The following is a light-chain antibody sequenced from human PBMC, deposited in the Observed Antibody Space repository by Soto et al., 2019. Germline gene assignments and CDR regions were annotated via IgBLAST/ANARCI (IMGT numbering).Light chain of an antibody. CDR3: TSFAGSDKLI. CDR2: EVY. V-gene: IGLV2-8*01. J-gene: IGLJ2*01. Sequence: QSVLTQPPSASGSPGQSATISCTGADSDIGAYNFVSWYQQYPGKAPKLMIYEVYKRPSGVPDRFSGSKSGNTASLTVSGLQPEDEADYYCTSFAGSDKLIFGGGTKVTVL. CDR1: DSDIGAYNF.